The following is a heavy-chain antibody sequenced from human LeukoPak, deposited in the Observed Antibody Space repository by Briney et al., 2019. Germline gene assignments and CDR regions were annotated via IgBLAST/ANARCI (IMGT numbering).Heavy chain of an antibody. D-gene: IGHD5-18*01. J-gene: IGHJ2*01. V-gene: IGHV4-39*02. CDR1: GGSISSNNYY. CDR3: AREVHGYSYGYRPTELYWYIDV. CDR2: LYHTGSA. Sequence: SETLSLTCTVCGGSISSNNYYWGWIRQPPGKGLEWIGSLYHTGSAYYNPSLKSRVTISMDVSKNHFSLKLSSVTAADTAVYFCAREVHGYSYGYRPTELYWYIDVWGRGTLVTVSS.